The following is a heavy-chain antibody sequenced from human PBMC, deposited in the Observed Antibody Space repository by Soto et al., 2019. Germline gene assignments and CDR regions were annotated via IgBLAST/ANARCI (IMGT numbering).Heavy chain of an antibody. CDR2: IYYSGST. V-gene: IGHV4-39*01. J-gene: IGHJ6*02. CDR1: GGSISSSSYY. Sequence: KPSETLSLTCTVSGGSISSSSYYWGWIRQPPGKGLEWIGSIYYSGSTYYNPSLKSRVTISVDTSKNQFSLKLSSVTAADTAVYYCARHKDYYGMDVWGQGTTVTVSS. CDR3: ARHKDYYGMDV.